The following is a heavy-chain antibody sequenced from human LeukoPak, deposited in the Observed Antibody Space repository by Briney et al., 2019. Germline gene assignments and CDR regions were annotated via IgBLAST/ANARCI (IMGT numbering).Heavy chain of an antibody. J-gene: IGHJ4*02. CDR1: GFTFSSYW. CDR3: ARGSIAVAALDY. V-gene: IGHV3-74*01. Sequence: PGGSLRLSCAAPGFTFSSYWMHWVRQAPGKGLVWVSRINSDGSSTSYADSVKGRFTISRDNAKNTLYLQMNSLRAEDTAVYYCARGSIAVAALDYWGQGTLVTVSS. CDR2: INSDGSST. D-gene: IGHD6-19*01.